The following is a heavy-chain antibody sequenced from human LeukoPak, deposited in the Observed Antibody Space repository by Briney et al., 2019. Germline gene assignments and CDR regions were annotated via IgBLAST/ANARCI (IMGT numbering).Heavy chain of an antibody. D-gene: IGHD1-26*01. V-gene: IGHV1-2*02. CDR2: INPNSGGT. J-gene: IGHJ3*02. Sequence: ASVKVSCKASGYTFTGYYMHWVRQAPGQGLEWMGWINPNSGGTNYAQKFQGRVTMTRDTSISTAYMELSRLRSDDTAVYYCARDTPGITIVGATYWGAFDIWGQGTMVTVSS. CDR1: GYTFTGYY. CDR3: ARDTPGITIVGATYWGAFDI.